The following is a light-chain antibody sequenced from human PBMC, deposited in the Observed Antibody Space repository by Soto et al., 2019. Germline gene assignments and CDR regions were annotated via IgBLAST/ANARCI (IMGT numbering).Light chain of an antibody. Sequence: QSALTQPPSASGSPGQSVIISCTGTSSDVGAYSYVSWYQQHPGKAPKLMIYEVSKRPSGVPDRFSGSKSGNTASLTVSGLQAEDEADYYCSSYAGSNNFVVFGGGTKLTVL. CDR3: SSYAGSNNFVV. V-gene: IGLV2-8*01. CDR2: EVS. CDR1: SSDVGAYSY. J-gene: IGLJ2*01.